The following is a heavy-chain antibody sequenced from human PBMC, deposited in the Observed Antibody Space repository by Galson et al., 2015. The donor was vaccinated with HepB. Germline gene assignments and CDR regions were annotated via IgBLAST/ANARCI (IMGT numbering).Heavy chain of an antibody. V-gene: IGHV1-18*01. D-gene: IGHD6-6*01. Sequence: SVKVSCKASGYTFNTYGISWLRQVPGQGLEWMGWISVYNGDAQYTQKFQGRVTMTADTSTSTAYMELRNLRSDDTAVYYCARDWIAARPGWFDPWGQGSLLTISS. J-gene: IGHJ5*02. CDR3: ARDWIAARPGWFDP. CDR1: GYTFNTYG. CDR2: ISVYNGDA.